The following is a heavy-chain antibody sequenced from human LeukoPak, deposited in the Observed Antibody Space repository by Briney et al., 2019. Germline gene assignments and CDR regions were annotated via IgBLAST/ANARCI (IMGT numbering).Heavy chain of an antibody. CDR3: AIGIAAAGTGGGY. D-gene: IGHD6-13*01. V-gene: IGHV3-48*03. CDR2: ISSSGSTR. Sequence: GGSLRLSCAASGFTFSSYEMNWVRQAPGKGLEWVSYISSSGSTRYYADSVKGRFTISRDNAKNSLYLQMNSLRAEDTAVYYCAIGIAAAGTGGGYWGQGTLVTVSS. J-gene: IGHJ4*02. CDR1: GFTFSSYE.